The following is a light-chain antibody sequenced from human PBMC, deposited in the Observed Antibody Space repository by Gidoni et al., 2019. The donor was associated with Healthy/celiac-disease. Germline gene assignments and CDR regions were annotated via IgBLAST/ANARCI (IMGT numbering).Light chain of an antibody. CDR1: QGISSY. V-gene: IGKV1-8*01. CDR3: QQYYSYPLT. J-gene: IGKJ3*01. CDR2: AAS. Sequence: AIRMTQSPSSFSASTGDRVTITCRASQGISSYLAWYQQKPGKAPKLLIYAASNLQSGVPSRFSGSGSGTDFTLTISCLQSEDFATYYCQQYYSYPLTFGPGTKVEIK.